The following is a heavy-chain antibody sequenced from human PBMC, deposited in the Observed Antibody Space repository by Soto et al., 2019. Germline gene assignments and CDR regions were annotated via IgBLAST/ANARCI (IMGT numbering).Heavy chain of an antibody. CDR2: INTDGSAT. CDR1: GFTFSNYW. V-gene: IGHV3-74*01. D-gene: IGHD2-8*01. CDR3: VRDLAYCTSGVCYDFGRMDV. J-gene: IGHJ6*02. Sequence: SLRLSCAASGFTFSNYWMHWVRQAPGKGLVWVSRINTDGSATAYADSMKGRFTISRDNAKNTLYLQMNSLRAEDTAVYYCVRDLAYCTSGVCYDFGRMDVWGQGTTVTVSS.